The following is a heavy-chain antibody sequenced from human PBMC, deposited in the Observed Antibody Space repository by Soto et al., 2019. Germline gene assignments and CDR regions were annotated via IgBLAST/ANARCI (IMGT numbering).Heavy chain of an antibody. CDR1: GFTFSTYT. Sequence: EVQVVESGGGLVQPGGSLRLSCAASGFTFSTYTMNWVRQAPGKGLEWVSSISSRSNYIYYADSVKGRFTISRDNAKNSLYLEMNSLRAEDTAVYYCARHNSYFDYWGRGTLVTVSS. CDR3: ARHNSYFDY. V-gene: IGHV3-21*01. CDR2: ISSRSNYI. D-gene: IGHD1-1*01. J-gene: IGHJ4*02.